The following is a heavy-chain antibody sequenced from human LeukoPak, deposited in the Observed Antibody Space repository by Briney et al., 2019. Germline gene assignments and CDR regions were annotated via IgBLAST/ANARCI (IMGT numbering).Heavy chain of an antibody. CDR1: GYTFTSYG. CDR3: ARYSAATVVTNWFDP. J-gene: IGHJ5*02. Sequence: ASVKVSCKASGYTFTSYGISWVRQAPGQGLEWMGWISAYNGNTNYAQKLQGRVTMTTDTSTSTAYMELRSLRSDDTAVYYCARYSAATVVTNWFDPWGQGTLVTVSS. CDR2: ISAYNGNT. D-gene: IGHD4-17*01. V-gene: IGHV1-18*01.